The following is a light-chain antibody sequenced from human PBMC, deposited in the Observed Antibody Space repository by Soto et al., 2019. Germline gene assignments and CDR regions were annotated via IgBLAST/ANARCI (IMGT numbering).Light chain of an antibody. Sequence: ENLLTQSPGTLSLSPGEGATLSCRASRGVSANYLAWYQQKPGQAPTLLIYGASIRAAGIPDRFSGSGSGTDFTLTIRRLEPDDFAVYYCQQYGSSPYTFGQGTKVDIK. CDR1: RGVSANY. CDR2: GAS. J-gene: IGKJ2*01. V-gene: IGKV3-20*01. CDR3: QQYGSSPYT.